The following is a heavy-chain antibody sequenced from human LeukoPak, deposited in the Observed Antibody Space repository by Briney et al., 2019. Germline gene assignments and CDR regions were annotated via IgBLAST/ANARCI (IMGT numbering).Heavy chain of an antibody. D-gene: IGHD4/OR15-4a*01. CDR3: ARPLLWWPQVGYFDY. J-gene: IGHJ4*02. V-gene: IGHV1-2*02. CDR2: INPNSGGT. Sequence: ASVKVSCKASGYTFTGYYMHWVRQAPGQGLEWMGWINPNSGGTNYAQKFQGRVTMTRDTSISTAYMELSGLRSDDTAVYYCARPLLWWPQVGYFDYWGQGTLVTVSS. CDR1: GYTFTGYY.